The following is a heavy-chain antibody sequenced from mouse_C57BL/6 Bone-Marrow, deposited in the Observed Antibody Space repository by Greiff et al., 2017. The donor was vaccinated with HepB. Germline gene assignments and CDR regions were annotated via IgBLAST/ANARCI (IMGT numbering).Heavy chain of an antibody. J-gene: IGHJ3*01. CDR1: GYTFTSYW. CDR3: TRGGYYGSSSWFAY. D-gene: IGHD1-1*01. CDR2: IDPSDSYT. Sequence: QVQLKQPGAELVMPGASVKLSCKASGYTFTSYWMHWVKQRPGQGLEWIGEIDPSDSYTNYNQKFKGKSTLTVDKSSSTAYMQLSSLTSEDSAVYYCTRGGYYGSSSWFAYWGQGTLVTVSA. V-gene: IGHV1-69*01.